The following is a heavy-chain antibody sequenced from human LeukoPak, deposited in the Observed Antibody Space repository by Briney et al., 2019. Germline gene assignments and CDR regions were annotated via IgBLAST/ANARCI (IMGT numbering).Heavy chain of an antibody. Sequence: GGSLRLSCVASGFTFSSYAMHWVRQAPGKGLEWVAVISFDGSNKYYADSVKGRFTISRDNSKNTLYLQVSAEDTAIYYCAREYASTSQLDPWGQGTLVTVSS. V-gene: IGHV3-30*03. CDR1: GFTFSSYA. CDR2: ISFDGSNK. CDR3: AREYASTSQLDP. J-gene: IGHJ5*02. D-gene: IGHD2-2*01.